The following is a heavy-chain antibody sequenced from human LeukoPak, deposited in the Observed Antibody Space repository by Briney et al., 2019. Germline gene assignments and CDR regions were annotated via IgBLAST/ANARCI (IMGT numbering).Heavy chain of an antibody. V-gene: IGHV1-69*04. D-gene: IGHD4-23*01. J-gene: IGHJ4*02. Sequence: SVKVSCKASGGTFSSYAISWVRQAPGQGLEWMGRTIPILGIANYAQKFQGRVTVTADKSTSTAYMELSSLRSEDTAVYYCARDIGYGGKPGRFDYWGQGTLVTVSS. CDR3: ARDIGYGGKPGRFDY. CDR2: TIPILGIA. CDR1: GGTFSSYA.